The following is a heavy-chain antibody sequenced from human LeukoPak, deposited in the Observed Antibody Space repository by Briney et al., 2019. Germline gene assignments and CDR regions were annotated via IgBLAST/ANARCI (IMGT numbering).Heavy chain of an antibody. Sequence: ASVKVSCKASGYTFTSYGISWVRQAPGQGLEWMGWISAYNGNTNYAQKFQGRVTMTRDTSISTAYMELSRLRSDDTAVYYCARDLATGITMVRGFDYWGQGTLVTVSS. CDR3: ARDLATGITMVRGFDY. D-gene: IGHD3-10*01. J-gene: IGHJ4*02. CDR2: ISAYNGNT. V-gene: IGHV1-18*01. CDR1: GYTFTSYG.